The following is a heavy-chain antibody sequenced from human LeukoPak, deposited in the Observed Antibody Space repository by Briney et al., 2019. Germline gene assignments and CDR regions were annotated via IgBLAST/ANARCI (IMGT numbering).Heavy chain of an antibody. V-gene: IGHV4-59*08. CDR3: ARQPMVWGASHYYYYGMDV. Sequence: NPSETLSLTCTVSGGSISSYYWSWIWQPPGKGLEWIGYIYYSGSTNYNPSLKSRVTISVDTSKNQFSLKLSSVTAADTAVYYCARQPMVWGASHYYYYGMDVWGQGTTVTVSS. CDR1: GGSISSYY. J-gene: IGHJ6*02. D-gene: IGHD3-10*01. CDR2: IYYSGST.